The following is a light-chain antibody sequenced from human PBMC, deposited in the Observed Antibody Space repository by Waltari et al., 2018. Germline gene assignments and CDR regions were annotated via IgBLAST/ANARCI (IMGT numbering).Light chain of an antibody. J-gene: IGLJ1*01. CDR3: SSFTGSDTHV. CDR1: SSDVGRYNY. Sequence: QSALTQPASVSGSPGQSITISCTGTSSDVGRYNYVSWYRQHPGKAPKLMIYEVSHRPSGVSNRFSGSKSGNTASLTISGLQAEDEADYYCSSFTGSDTHVFGTGTKVTVL. CDR2: EVS. V-gene: IGLV2-14*01.